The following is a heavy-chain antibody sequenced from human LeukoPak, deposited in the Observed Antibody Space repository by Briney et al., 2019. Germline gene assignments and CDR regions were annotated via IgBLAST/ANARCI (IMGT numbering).Heavy chain of an antibody. V-gene: IGHV3-30*04. CDR3: ARVLYSSGWYLKRPPGA. CDR2: ISYDGSNK. Sequence: GGSLRLSCAASGFTFSSYTMGWVRQAPGKGPEWVAVISYDGSNKYYADSVKGRFTISRDNSKNTLYLQMNSLRAEDTAVYYCARVLYSSGWYLKRPPGAWGQGTLVTVSS. D-gene: IGHD6-19*01. J-gene: IGHJ5*02. CDR1: GFTFSSYT.